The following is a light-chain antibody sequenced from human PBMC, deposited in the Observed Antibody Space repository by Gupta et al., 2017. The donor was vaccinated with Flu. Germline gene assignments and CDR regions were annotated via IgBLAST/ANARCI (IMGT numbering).Light chain of an antibody. CDR3: QHENISPWT. CDR2: KAS. J-gene: IGKJ1*01. Sequence: DIQMTQSPSTLSASVGDRVTITCRASQSISSWLAWYQHKPGKAPKLLIYKASSVESGVPSRFSGSGSGTEFTLTINSRQPDDFATYYFQHENISPWTFGQGTKVEIK. CDR1: QSISSW. V-gene: IGKV1-5*03.